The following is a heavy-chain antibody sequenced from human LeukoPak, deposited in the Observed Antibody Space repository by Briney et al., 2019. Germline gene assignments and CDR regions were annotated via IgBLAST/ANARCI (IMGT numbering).Heavy chain of an antibody. V-gene: IGHV4-4*08. D-gene: IGHD3-22*01. CDR2: VYQTGDT. Sequence: SETLSLTCTVSGGSMNNYCWSWFRLPPGKGLEWMVYVYQTGDTRYNPSLQSRVSISLDTSKNQFSLKVSSVTATDTAVYYCARESVIPTSWVSYYFDYWGQGPLVTVSS. CDR1: GGSMNNYC. CDR3: ARESVIPTSWVSYYFDY. J-gene: IGHJ4*02.